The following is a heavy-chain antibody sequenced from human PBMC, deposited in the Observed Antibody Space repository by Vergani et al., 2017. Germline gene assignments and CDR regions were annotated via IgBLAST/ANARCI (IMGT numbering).Heavy chain of an antibody. CDR1: GFTFSSYA. Sequence: EVQLLESGGGLVQPGGSLRLSCAASGFTFSSYAMRWVRQVPGKGLELVSGISGSGGNTYYANSVKGRFTITRYNSKNTLYLQMISLRADDTAVYYCAKGVYCSSTSCYEGRGYYYGMGVWGQGTTVTFSS. CDR3: AKGVYCSSTSCYEGRGYYYGMGV. J-gene: IGHJ6*02. D-gene: IGHD2-2*01. V-gene: IGHV3-23*01. CDR2: ISGSGGNT.